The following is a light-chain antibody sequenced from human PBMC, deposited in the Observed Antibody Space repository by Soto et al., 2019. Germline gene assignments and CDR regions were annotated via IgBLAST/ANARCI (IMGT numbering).Light chain of an antibody. CDR1: QSVSSH. J-gene: IGKJ1*01. V-gene: IGKV3-11*01. CDR3: VQRTTWPWT. CDR2: DAS. Sequence: EIVLTQSQGTLSLSPGERATLSCRASQSVSSHLAWYQQKPCQAPRLLIYDASNRATGIPARFSGSGSGTDFTLTISSLEPEDFAVYHCVQRTTWPWTCGQGSKVDSK.